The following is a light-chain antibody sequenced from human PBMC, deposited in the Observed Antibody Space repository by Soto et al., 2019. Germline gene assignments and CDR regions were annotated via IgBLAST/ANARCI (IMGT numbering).Light chain of an antibody. CDR2: EVS. J-gene: IGLJ3*02. CDR3: AAWDDGLNGLV. Sequence: QSVLTQPPSASGSPGQSVTISCTGTSSDVGGYNYVSWYQQHPGKAPKLMIFEVSQRPSGVPDRFSGSKSGNTASLTVSGLQAADEADYFCAAWDDGLNGLVFGGGTKLTVL. CDR1: SSDVGGYNY. V-gene: IGLV2-8*01.